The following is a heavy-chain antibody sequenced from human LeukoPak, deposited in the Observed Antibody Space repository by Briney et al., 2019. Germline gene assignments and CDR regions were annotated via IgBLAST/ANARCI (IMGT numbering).Heavy chain of an antibody. J-gene: IGHJ4*02. CDR1: GLTFNSYW. CDR2: ISRQGDNI. D-gene: IGHD1-26*01. V-gene: IGHV3-23*01. Sequence: GGSLRLSCAASGLTFNSYWMSWVRQAPGKGLEWVSHISRQGDNIYYVDSVKGRFIISRDNSRSTLYLQMNSLRAEDTAVYYCTRDLVGATSDFWGQGTLVTVSS. CDR3: TRDLVGATSDF.